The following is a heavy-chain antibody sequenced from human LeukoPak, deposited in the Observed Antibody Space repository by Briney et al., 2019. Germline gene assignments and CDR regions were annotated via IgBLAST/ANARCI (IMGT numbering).Heavy chain of an antibody. J-gene: IGHJ4*02. Sequence: SQTLSLTCAVSGGSISSGGYSWSWIRQPPGKGLEWIGYIYHSGSTYHNPSLKSRVSISVDRSKNQFSLKLSSVTAADTAVYYCARGGDIVATHFDYWGQGTLVTVSS. CDR3: ARGGDIVATHFDY. D-gene: IGHD5-12*01. V-gene: IGHV4-30-2*01. CDR1: GGSISSGGYS. CDR2: IYHSGST.